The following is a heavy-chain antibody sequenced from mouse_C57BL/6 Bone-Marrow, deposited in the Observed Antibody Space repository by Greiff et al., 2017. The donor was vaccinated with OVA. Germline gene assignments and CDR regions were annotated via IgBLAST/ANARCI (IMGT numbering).Heavy chain of an antibody. D-gene: IGHD3-2*02. Sequence: QVQLKESGPGLVQPSQSLSITCTVSGFSLTSYGVHWVRQSPGKGLEWLGVIWSGGSTDYNAAFISRLSISKDNSKSQVFFKMNSLQADDTAIYYCARKGGTAQASFAYWGQGTLVTVSA. CDR1: GFSLTSYG. CDR3: ARKGGTAQASFAY. J-gene: IGHJ3*01. V-gene: IGHV2-2*01. CDR2: IWSGGST.